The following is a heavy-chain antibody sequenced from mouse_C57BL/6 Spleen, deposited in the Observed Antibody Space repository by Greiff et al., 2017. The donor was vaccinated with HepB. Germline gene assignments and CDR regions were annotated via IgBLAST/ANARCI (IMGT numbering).Heavy chain of an antibody. CDR1: GYSFTGYY. Sequence: EVQLQESGPELVKPGASVKISCKASGYSFTGYYMNWVKQSPEKSLEWIGEIIPSTGGTTYNQKFKAKATLTVDKSSSTAYMQLKSLTSEDSAVYYCARKIYYDYGFDYWGQGTTLTISS. J-gene: IGHJ2*01. D-gene: IGHD2-4*01. V-gene: IGHV1-42*01. CDR2: IIPSTGGT. CDR3: ARKIYYDYGFDY.